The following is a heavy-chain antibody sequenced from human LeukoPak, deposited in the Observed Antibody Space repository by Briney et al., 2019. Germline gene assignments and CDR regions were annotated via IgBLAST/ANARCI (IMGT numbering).Heavy chain of an antibody. V-gene: IGHV4-34*01. CDR1: GGSFSGYY. Sequence: PSETLSLTCAVSGGSFSGYYWSWIRQPPGKGLEWIGEINHSGSTNYNPSLKSRVTMSADTSKNQFSLKLNSVTAAVTAVYYCARPYYYETNGDDNWGQGALVTVSS. CDR2: INHSGST. D-gene: IGHD3-22*01. J-gene: IGHJ4*02. CDR3: ARPYYYETNGDDN.